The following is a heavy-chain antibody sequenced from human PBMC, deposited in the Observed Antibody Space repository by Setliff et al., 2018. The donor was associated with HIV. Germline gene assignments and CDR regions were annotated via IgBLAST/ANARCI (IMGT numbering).Heavy chain of an antibody. CDR3: ARALAAPYTYYYDSSGYYYNRALSY. J-gene: IGHJ4*02. CDR2: ISAYNGNT. Sequence: ASVKVSCKASGGTFTSYGISWVRQAPGQGLEWMGWISAYNGNTNYAQKLQGRVTMTTDTSTSTAYMELRSLRSDDTAVYYCARALAAPYTYYYDSSGYYYNRALSYWGQGTLVTVSS. CDR1: GGTFTSYG. V-gene: IGHV1-18*01. D-gene: IGHD3-22*01.